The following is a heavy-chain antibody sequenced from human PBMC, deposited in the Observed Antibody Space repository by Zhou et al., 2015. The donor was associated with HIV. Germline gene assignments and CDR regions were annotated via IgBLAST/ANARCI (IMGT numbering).Heavy chain of an antibody. CDR3: ARTIVVVAAATGSTDYYAMDV. D-gene: IGHD2-15*01. V-gene: IGHV1-69*01. CDR2: IVPFFGTA. J-gene: IGHJ6*02. CDR1: GGTFNKHG. Sequence: QVQLVQSGAEVKKPGSSVKVSCKPSGGTFNKHGISWVRQAPGQGLEWMGGIVPFFGTANYAQKFQGRVTITADESTSTAFMALSSLRSEDTAMYYCARTIVVVAAATGSTDYYAMDVWGQGTTVTVSS.